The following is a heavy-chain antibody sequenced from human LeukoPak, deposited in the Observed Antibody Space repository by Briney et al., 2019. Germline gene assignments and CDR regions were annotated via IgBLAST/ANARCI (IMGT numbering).Heavy chain of an antibody. V-gene: IGHV4-59*01. Sequence: SETLSLTCTVSGGSISSYYWSWIRQPPGRGLEWIGYIYYSGSTNYNPSLKSRVTISVDTPKNQFSLKLSSVTAADTAVYYCARYRFVFDYWGQGTLVTVSS. CDR1: GGSISSYY. CDR2: IYYSGST. CDR3: ARYRFVFDY. J-gene: IGHJ4*02. D-gene: IGHD1-14*01.